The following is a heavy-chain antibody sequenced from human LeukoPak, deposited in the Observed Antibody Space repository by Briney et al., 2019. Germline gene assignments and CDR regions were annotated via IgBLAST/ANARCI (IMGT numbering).Heavy chain of an antibody. Sequence: GESLKISCKGSGYSFSNYWIGWVRQMPGKGLEWMGTIYPGDSDTRYSPSFQGQVTISADKSISTAYLQWSSLKASDTAMYHCASPYYYGSGSYYHAFDIWGQGTMVTVSS. J-gene: IGHJ3*02. CDR2: IYPGDSDT. CDR3: ASPYYYGSGSYYHAFDI. CDR1: GYSFSNYW. V-gene: IGHV5-51*01. D-gene: IGHD3-10*01.